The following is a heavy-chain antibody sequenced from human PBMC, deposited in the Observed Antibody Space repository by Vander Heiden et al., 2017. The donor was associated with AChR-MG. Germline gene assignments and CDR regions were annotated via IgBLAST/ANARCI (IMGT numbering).Heavy chain of an antibody. Sequence: EVQLVESGGGLVQPGGSLRLSCAASGFTFSSYWMSWVRQAPGMRPEWVANVQQDGSETYYVDSVKGRFTVSRDNAKTSLYLQMDSLRAEDTAVYYCARNSRERGFDYWGQGTLVTVSS. CDR3: ARNSRERGFDY. J-gene: IGHJ4*02. D-gene: IGHD2-15*01. CDR1: GFTFSSYW. V-gene: IGHV3-7*01. CDR2: VQQDGSET.